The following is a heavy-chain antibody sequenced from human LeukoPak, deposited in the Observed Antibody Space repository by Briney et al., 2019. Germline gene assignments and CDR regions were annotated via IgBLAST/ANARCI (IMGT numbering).Heavy chain of an antibody. CDR2: ISGSGGST. V-gene: IGHV3-23*01. CDR3: ARERGYSYGYDY. J-gene: IGHJ4*02. Sequence: PGGSLRLSCAASGFTFSSYAMSWVRQAPGKGLEWVSAISGSGGSTYYADSVKGRFTISRDNAKNSLYLQMNSLRAEDTAVYYCARERGYSYGYDYWGQGTLVTVSS. D-gene: IGHD5-18*01. CDR1: GFTFSSYA.